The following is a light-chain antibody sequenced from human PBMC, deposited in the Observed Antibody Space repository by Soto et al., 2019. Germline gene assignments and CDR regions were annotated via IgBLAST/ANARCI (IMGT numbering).Light chain of an antibody. Sequence: EIVLTQTPGTVSLSPGERATLSCRASQSVRSTYFAWYQHKPGQAPRLLIFDASTRATGIPDRFSGSGSGTDFTLTISRLEPEDFATYFCQHSYSNFPITFGQGTRLEIK. J-gene: IGKJ5*01. CDR1: QSVRSTY. CDR3: QHSYSNFPIT. V-gene: IGKV3-20*01. CDR2: DAS.